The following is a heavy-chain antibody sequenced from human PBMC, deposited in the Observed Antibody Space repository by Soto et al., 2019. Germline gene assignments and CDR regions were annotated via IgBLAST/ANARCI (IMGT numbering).Heavy chain of an antibody. V-gene: IGHV3-23*01. Sequence: EVQLLESGGGLVQPGGSLRLSCAASGFTFSSYAMRWVRQAPGKGLEWVSSISGSSDSTYYADSVKGRFTISRDNSKNTLYLQMNSLRAENTAVYYCARRGSGNYYDNWGQGTLFTVSS. CDR3: ARRGSGNYYDN. J-gene: IGHJ4*02. CDR1: GFTFSSYA. D-gene: IGHD1-26*01. CDR2: ISGSSDST.